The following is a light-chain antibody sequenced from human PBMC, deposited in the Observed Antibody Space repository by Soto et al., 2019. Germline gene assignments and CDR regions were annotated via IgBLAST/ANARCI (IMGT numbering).Light chain of an antibody. Sequence: QSALTQPASVSGSPGQSITISCTGTSSNVGTYDLVSWYQQHPGKAPKLVISAVTKRPSGVSDHFSGSKSGNTASLTISGLQTEDEADYYCCSYSGPSTYVVFGGGTKLTVL. CDR1: SSNVGTYDL. CDR3: CSYSGPSTYVV. V-gene: IGLV2-23*02. CDR2: AVT. J-gene: IGLJ2*01.